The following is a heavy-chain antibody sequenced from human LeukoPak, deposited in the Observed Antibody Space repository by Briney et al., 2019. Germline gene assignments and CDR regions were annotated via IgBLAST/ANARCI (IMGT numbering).Heavy chain of an antibody. Sequence: SETLSLTCTVSGGSISSSDYYWGWLRQPPGKELEWIGTIYYSGSTSYNPSLKSRVTISVDTSKNQFSLKLSSVTAADTAVYYCARLERTVALLYYWGQRTLVTVSS. J-gene: IGHJ4*02. CDR2: IYYSGST. CDR1: GGSISSSDYY. CDR3: ARLERTVALLYY. V-gene: IGHV4-39*01. D-gene: IGHD6-19*01.